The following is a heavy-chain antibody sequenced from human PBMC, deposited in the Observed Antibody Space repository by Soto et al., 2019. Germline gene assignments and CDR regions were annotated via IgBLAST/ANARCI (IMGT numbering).Heavy chain of an antibody. D-gene: IGHD6-13*01. CDR3: ARGFRFQGSSRYGYNKEYYGMDV. CDR1: GYTFTGYY. V-gene: IGHV1-2*04. Sequence: ASVKVSCKASGYTFTGYYMHWVRQAPGQGLEWMGWINTNSGGTNYAQKFQGWVTMTRDTSISTAYMELSRLRSDDTAVYYCARGFRFQGSSRYGYNKEYYGMDVWGQGTTVTVSS. J-gene: IGHJ6*02. CDR2: INTNSGGT.